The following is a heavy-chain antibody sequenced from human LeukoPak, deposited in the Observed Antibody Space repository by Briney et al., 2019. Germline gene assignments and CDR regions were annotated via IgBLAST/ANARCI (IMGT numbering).Heavy chain of an antibody. CDR2: ISGSGGST. J-gene: IGHJ6*02. CDR3: AKDLERSAQFVYYYYGMDV. Sequence: GGSLRLSCAASGFTFSSYAMSWVRQAPGKGLEWVSAISGSGGSTYYADSVKGRFTISRDNSKNTLYLQMNSLRAEDTAVYYCAKDLERSAQFVYYYYGMDVWGQGTTVTVSS. V-gene: IGHV3-23*01. CDR1: GFTFSSYA. D-gene: IGHD1-1*01.